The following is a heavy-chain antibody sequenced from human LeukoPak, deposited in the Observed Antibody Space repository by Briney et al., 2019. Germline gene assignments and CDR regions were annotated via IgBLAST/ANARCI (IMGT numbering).Heavy chain of an antibody. J-gene: IGHJ6*03. CDR1: GGSISSYY. CDR2: INHSGST. CDR3: ATTTLGYCSSTSCYGDRNRAYYYMDV. D-gene: IGHD2-2*01. Sequence: SETLSLTCSVSGGSISSYYWSWIRQPPGKGLEWIGEINHSGSTNYNPSLKSRVTISVDTSKNQFSLKLSSVTAADTAVYYCATTTLGYCSSTSCYGDRNRAYYYMDVWGKGTTVTVSS. V-gene: IGHV4-34*01.